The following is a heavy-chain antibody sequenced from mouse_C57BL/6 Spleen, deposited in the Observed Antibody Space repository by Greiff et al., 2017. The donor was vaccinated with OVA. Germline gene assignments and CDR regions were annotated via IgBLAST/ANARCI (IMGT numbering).Heavy chain of an antibody. V-gene: IGHV1-69*01. Sequence: QVQLKQPGAELVMPGASVKLSCKASGYTFTSYWMHWVKQRPGQGLEWIGEIDPSDSYTNYNQKFKGKSTLTVDKSSSTAYMQLSSLTSEDSAVYYCARKLIYYDYYYAMDYWGQGTSVTVSS. CDR2: IDPSDSYT. CDR1: GYTFTSYW. J-gene: IGHJ4*01. D-gene: IGHD2-4*01. CDR3: ARKLIYYDYYYAMDY.